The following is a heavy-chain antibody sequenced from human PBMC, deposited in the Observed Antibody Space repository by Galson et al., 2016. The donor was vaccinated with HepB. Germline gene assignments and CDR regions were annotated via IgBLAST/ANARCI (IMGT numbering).Heavy chain of an antibody. D-gene: IGHD3-10*01. CDR1: GFTFTNYA. Sequence: SVKVSCKASGFTFTNYAINWVRQAPGQGLEWMGWIDTNTGNPTYAQGFTGRFIFSLDTSVSTAYLQISSLKTEDTALYFCARDDSSGGSYYYYGLDVWGQGTTVIVSS. J-gene: IGHJ6*02. V-gene: IGHV7-4-1*02. CDR2: IDTNTGNP. CDR3: ARDDSSGGSYYYYGLDV.